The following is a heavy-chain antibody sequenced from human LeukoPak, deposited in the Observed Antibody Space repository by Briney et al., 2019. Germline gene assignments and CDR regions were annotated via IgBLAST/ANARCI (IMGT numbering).Heavy chain of an antibody. CDR1: GYRFTSYW. Sequence: PGESLKISCKGSGYRFTSYWIGWVRQMAGKGLEWMGIIYPGDSDTRYSPSFQGQVTISADKSISTAYLQWSSLKASDTAMYYCARLGGYYDFWSGPTPYNWFDPWGQGTLVTVSS. V-gene: IGHV5-51*01. D-gene: IGHD3-3*01. J-gene: IGHJ5*02. CDR2: IYPGDSDT. CDR3: ARLGGYYDFWSGPTPYNWFDP.